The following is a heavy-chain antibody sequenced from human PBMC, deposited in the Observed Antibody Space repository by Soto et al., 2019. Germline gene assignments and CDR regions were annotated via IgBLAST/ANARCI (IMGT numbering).Heavy chain of an antibody. CDR1: GGSISSGGYY. CDR2: IYYSGST. D-gene: IGHD6-19*01. CDR3: ARVNRVPFGYSSGWLFDY. Sequence: QVQLQESGPGLVKPSQTLSLTCTVSGGSISSGGYYWSWIRQHPGKGLEWIWYIYYSGSTYYNPSLKSRVTISVDTSKNQFSLKLSSVTAADTAVYYCARVNRVPFGYSSGWLFDYWGQGTLVTVSS. V-gene: IGHV4-31*03. J-gene: IGHJ4*02.